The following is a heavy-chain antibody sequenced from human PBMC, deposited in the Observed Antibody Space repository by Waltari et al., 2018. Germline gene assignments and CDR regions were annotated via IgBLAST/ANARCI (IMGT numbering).Heavy chain of an antibody. D-gene: IGHD3-22*01. CDR2: LYYTGST. CDR3: AREADYYDSSAYVG. J-gene: IGHJ4*02. V-gene: IGHV4-39*02. Sequence: LHLPESGPGLVKPSETLSLTCTVPSCPPSSYHYHWGWIRQPPGKGLEWIGTLYYTGSTFYNPSLNSRVTISVDTLKNQFSLKLSSVTAADTAVYYCAREADYYDSSAYVGWGQGTLVTVSS. CDR1: SCPPSSYHYH.